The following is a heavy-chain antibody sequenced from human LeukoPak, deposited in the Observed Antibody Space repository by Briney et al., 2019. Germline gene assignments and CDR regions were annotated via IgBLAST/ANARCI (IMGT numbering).Heavy chain of an antibody. J-gene: IGHJ4*02. V-gene: IGHV1-24*01. CDR1: GYTLTELS. CDR3: ATGIDPIWGKGSLSY. CDR2: FDPEDGET. Sequence: ASVKVSCKVSGYTLTELSMHWVRQAPGKGLEWMGGFDPEDGETIYAQKFQGRVTMTGDTSTDTAYMELSSLRSEDTAVYYCATGIDPIWGKGSLSYWGQGTLVTVSS. D-gene: IGHD1-26*01.